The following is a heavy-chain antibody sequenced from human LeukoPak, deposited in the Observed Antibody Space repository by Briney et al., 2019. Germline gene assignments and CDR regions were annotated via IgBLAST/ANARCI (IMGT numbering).Heavy chain of an antibody. D-gene: IGHD6-13*01. J-gene: IGHJ6*02. V-gene: IGHV3-15*01. CDR3: TTDPSRSSRTPYNYYYGMDV. Sequence: GGSLRLSCAASGFTFSNAWMSWVRQAPGKGLEWVGRIKSKTDGGTTDYAAPVKGRFTISRDDSKNTLYLQMNSLKTEDTAVYYCTTDPSRSSRTPYNYYYGMDVWGQGTTVTVSS. CDR2: IKSKTDGGTT. CDR1: GFTFSNAW.